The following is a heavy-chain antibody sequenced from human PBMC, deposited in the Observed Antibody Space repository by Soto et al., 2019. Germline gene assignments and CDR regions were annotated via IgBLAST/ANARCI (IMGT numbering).Heavy chain of an antibody. J-gene: IGHJ4*02. CDR2: INGGIGNT. CDR1: GYDFNSYS. D-gene: IGHD4-17*01. CDR3: ARSSVTIDGLDF. V-gene: IGHV1-3*01. Sequence: QVRLEQSRAEVKEPGASVKISCKASGYDFNSYSIHWLRQAPEQRPEYMGRINGGIGNTKFSQKFQDRLTISRDTSASAMYMELSSLTSDDTGVYYCARSSVTIDGLDFWGQGTLVIVSS.